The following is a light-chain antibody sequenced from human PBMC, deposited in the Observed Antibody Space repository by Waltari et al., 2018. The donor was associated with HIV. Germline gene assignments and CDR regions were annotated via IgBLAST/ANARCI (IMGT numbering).Light chain of an antibody. CDR2: DAS. Sequence: DIQMTQSPSSLSASVGDRVTITCRASQNILKFLNWYRKKPGNAPQPLIHDASFLQSGVPSSFSGTAVSGTEFTLTISSLQPEDFATYFCQQTYSPPLTFGPGTKVD. V-gene: IGKV1-39*01. CDR1: QNILKF. CDR3: QQTYSPPLT. J-gene: IGKJ3*01.